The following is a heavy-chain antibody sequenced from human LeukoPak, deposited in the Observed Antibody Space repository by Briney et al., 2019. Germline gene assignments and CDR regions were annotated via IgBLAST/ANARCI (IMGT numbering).Heavy chain of an antibody. CDR1: GFTFSSYA. V-gene: IGHV3-23*01. J-gene: IGHJ4*02. Sequence: GGSLRLSCAASGFTFSSYAMSWVRQAPGKGLEWVSYISGSGGTTSYADSVKGRVTISRDNSKNTLYLQMNSLRAEDTAVYYCAKRDSSGSLPRLFDYWGQGTLVTVS. CDR2: ISGSGGTT. CDR3: AKRDSSGSLPRLFDY. D-gene: IGHD6-19*01.